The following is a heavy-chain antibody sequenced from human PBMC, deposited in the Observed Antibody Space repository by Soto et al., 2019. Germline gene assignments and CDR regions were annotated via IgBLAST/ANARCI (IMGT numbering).Heavy chain of an antibody. D-gene: IGHD1-26*01. V-gene: IGHV3-23*01. CDR2: ISGSGGST. CDR3: AKDPAVGAGNAFDI. CDR1: VFTFSSYA. Sequence: WWSLRLSCSASVFTFSSYAMSWFRQAPGKGLEWVSAISGSGGSTYYADSVKGRFTISRDNSKNTLYLQMNSLRAEDTAVYYCAKDPAVGAGNAFDIWGQGTMVTVSS. J-gene: IGHJ3*02.